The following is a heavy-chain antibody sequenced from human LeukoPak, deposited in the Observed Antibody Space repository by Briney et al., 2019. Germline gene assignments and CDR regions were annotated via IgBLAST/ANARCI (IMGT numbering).Heavy chain of an antibody. CDR1: GFTFSSYA. Sequence: GGSLRLSCAASGFTFSSYAMSWVRRAPGKGLEWVSAISGSGGSTYYADSVKGRFTISRDNSKNTLYLQMNSLRAEDTAVYYCAKDRARYCSGGSCNGGYYFDYWGQGTLVTVSS. D-gene: IGHD2-15*01. V-gene: IGHV3-23*01. CDR3: AKDRARYCSGGSCNGGYYFDY. CDR2: ISGSGGST. J-gene: IGHJ4*02.